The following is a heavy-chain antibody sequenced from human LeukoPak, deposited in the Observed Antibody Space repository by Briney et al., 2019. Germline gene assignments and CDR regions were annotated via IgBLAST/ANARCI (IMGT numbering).Heavy chain of an antibody. D-gene: IGHD2-21*02. V-gene: IGHV3-74*01. CDR2: INSDGSRT. J-gene: IGHJ2*01. Sequence: GGSLRLTCAASGFTFSSYWMHWVRHAPGKGLVWVSRINSDGSRTIYADSVKGQYTNPRDNAKNTLYLQMNRLRAEDTAVYYCARGPRYCGGDCYPWYFDLWGRGTLVTVSS. CDR3: ARGPRYCGGDCYPWYFDL. CDR1: GFTFSSYW.